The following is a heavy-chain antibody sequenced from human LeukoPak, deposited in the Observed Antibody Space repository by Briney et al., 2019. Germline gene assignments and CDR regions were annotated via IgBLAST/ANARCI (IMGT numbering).Heavy chain of an antibody. V-gene: IGHV4-59*01. D-gene: IGHD3-22*01. J-gene: IGHJ3*02. Sequence: PSETLSLTCTVSGGSISSYYWSWIRQPPGKGLEWIGYIYYSGSTNYNPSLKSRVTISVDTSKNQFSLKLSSVTAADTAVYYCARDSRYDSSGYSLAFDIWGQGTMVTVSS. CDR3: ARDSRYDSSGYSLAFDI. CDR2: IYYSGST. CDR1: GGSISSYY.